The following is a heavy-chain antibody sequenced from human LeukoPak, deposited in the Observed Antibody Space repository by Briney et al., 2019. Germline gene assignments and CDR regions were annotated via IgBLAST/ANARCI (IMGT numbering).Heavy chain of an antibody. CDR1: GFTFSSYA. J-gene: IGHJ4*02. V-gene: IGHV3-23*01. CDR2: ISGSGGST. CDR3: AKEYYYGSGSYYNLPADY. Sequence: GGSLRLSCAASGFTFSSYAMSWVRQAPGKGLEWVSAISGSGGSTYYADSVKGRFTISRDNSKNTLYLQMNSLRAEDTAVYYCAKEYYYGSGSYYNLPADYWGQGTLVTVSS. D-gene: IGHD3-10*01.